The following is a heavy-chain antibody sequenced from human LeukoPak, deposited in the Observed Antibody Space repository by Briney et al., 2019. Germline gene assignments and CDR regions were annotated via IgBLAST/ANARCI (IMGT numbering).Heavy chain of an antibody. J-gene: IGHJ4*02. CDR2: INPNSGGT. D-gene: IGHD1-26*01. CDR3: ARDAVGATSVLDY. Sequence: ASVKVSCKASGYTFTGYYMHWVRQAPGQGLEWMGWINPNSGGTNYAQKFQGGVTMTRDTSISTAYMELSRLRSDDTAVYYCARDAVGATSVLDYWGQGTLVTVSS. V-gene: IGHV1-2*02. CDR1: GYTFTGYY.